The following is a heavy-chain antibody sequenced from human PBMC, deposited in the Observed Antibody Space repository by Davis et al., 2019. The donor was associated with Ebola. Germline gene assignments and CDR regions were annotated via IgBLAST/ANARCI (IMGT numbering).Heavy chain of an antibody. Sequence: PGGSLRLSCVASGFNFSNYAMTWVRQAPGKGLEYVSAIRGSGDGTYYADSVKGRFTISRDNAKNSLYLQMNSLRAEDTAVYYCARAGGTTMVQGVMGYYYGMDVWGQGTTVTVSS. V-gene: IGHV3-23*01. CDR3: ARAGGTTMVQGVMGYYYGMDV. CDR1: GFNFSNYA. J-gene: IGHJ6*02. CDR2: IRGSGDGT. D-gene: IGHD3-10*01.